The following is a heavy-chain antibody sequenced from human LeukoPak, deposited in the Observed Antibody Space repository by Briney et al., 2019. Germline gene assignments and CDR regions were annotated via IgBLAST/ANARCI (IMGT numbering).Heavy chain of an antibody. V-gene: IGHV4-59*12. Sequence: SETLSLTCTVSGGSISSYYWSWIRQPPGKGLEWIGYIYYSGSTNYNPSLKSRVTISVDTSKNQFSLKLSSVTAADTAVYYCARWYYDFWSGQVENWFDPWGQGTLVTVSS. J-gene: IGHJ5*02. D-gene: IGHD3-3*01. CDR3: ARWYYDFWSGQVENWFDP. CDR1: GGSISSYY. CDR2: IYYSGST.